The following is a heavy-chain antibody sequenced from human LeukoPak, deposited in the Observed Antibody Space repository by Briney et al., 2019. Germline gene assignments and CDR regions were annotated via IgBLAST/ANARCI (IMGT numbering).Heavy chain of an antibody. V-gene: IGHV1-2*02. Sequence: GASVKVSCKASGYTFTGYYMHWVRQAPGQGLECMGWINPNSGGTNYAQKFQGRVTMTRDTSISTAYMELSRLRSDDTAVYYCARAAEVVTALFDYWGQGTLVTVSS. CDR1: GYTFTGYY. CDR2: INPNSGGT. CDR3: ARAAEVVTALFDY. J-gene: IGHJ4*02. D-gene: IGHD2-15*01.